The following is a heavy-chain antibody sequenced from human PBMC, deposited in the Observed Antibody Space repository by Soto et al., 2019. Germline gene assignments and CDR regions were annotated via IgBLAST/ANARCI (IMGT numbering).Heavy chain of an antibody. V-gene: IGHV1-18*04. J-gene: IGHJ4*02. CDR2: ISAYNGNT. D-gene: IGHD5-12*01. CDR1: VYSFTSYG. CDR3: AREDGYGGSRPFDY. Sequence: GXSVKGSCRDSVYSFTSYGISCVGQAPGQGLEWMGWISAYNGNTNYAQKLQGRVTMTTDTSTSTAYMELRSLRSDDTAVYYCAREDGYGGSRPFDYWGQGPLVTVSS.